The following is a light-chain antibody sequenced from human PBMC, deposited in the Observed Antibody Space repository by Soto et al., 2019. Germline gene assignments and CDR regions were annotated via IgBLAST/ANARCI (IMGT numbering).Light chain of an antibody. CDR2: GAS. V-gene: IGKV3-15*01. CDR1: QSVSSN. Sequence: EIVLTQSPSTLTVSPGERATLSCRASQSVSSNLAWYQQKPGHTPRLLIYGASTRATGFPARFSGSGSGTEFTLTISSLQSEDFAVYYCHHYNNWPQTFGQGTKVDIK. CDR3: HHYNNWPQT. J-gene: IGKJ1*01.